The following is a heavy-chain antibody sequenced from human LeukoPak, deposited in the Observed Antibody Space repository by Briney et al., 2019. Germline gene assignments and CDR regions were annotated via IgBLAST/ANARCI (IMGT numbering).Heavy chain of an antibody. CDR1: GGSISSSSYY. CDR2: IYYSGST. J-gene: IGHJ4*02. CDR3: ARAAALAGGPLGFDY. V-gene: IGHV4-39*01. Sequence: SETLSLTCTVSGGSISSSSYYWGWIRQPPGKGLEWIGSIYYSGSTYYNPSLKSRVTISVDTSKNQFSLKLSSVTAADTAVYYCARAAALAGGPLGFDYWGQGTLVTVSS. D-gene: IGHD3-16*01.